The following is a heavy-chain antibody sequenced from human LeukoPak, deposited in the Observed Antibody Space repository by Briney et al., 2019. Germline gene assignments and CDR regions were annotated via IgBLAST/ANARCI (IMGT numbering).Heavy chain of an antibody. Sequence: ASVKVSCKASGYTFTSYYMHWVRQAPGQGLEWMGIINPSSGSTSYAQKFQGRVTMTRDTSTSTVYMELSSLRSEDTAVYYCARSGYSSGYVAYFDYWGQGTLVTVSS. CDR2: INPSSGST. CDR3: ARSGYSSGYVAYFDY. D-gene: IGHD5-18*01. CDR1: GYTFTSYY. V-gene: IGHV1-46*01. J-gene: IGHJ4*02.